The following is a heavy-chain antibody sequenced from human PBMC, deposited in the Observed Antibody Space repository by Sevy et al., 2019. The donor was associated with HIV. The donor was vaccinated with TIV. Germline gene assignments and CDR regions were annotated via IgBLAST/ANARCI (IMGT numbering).Heavy chain of an antibody. Sequence: ASVKVSCKASGYIFTDYYIHWVRQAPGQGLEWMAWINSDSGVTNYAQKFQGEVTVTRDTSLSKAYLELSRLKSNDTAIYYCARLTTKPTSDLYGMDVWGQGTTVTVSS. V-gene: IGHV1-2*02. CDR2: INSDSGVT. J-gene: IGHJ6*02. CDR1: GYIFTDYY. D-gene: IGHD4-17*01. CDR3: ARLTTKPTSDLYGMDV.